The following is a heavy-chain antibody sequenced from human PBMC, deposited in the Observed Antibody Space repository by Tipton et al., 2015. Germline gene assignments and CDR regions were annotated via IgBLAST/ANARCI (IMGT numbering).Heavy chain of an antibody. CDR1: GYRFTSYW. CDR2: IYPGDSET. Sequence: QSGPEVKKSGESLKISCKGSGYRFTSYWIGWVRQMPGKGLEWMGSIYPGDSETRYSPSFQGQDIISADKSISTAYLQWSSLKASDTAMYYCARLGELSSEGMDVWGQGTTVTVTS. V-gene: IGHV5-51*01. D-gene: IGHD3-10*01. J-gene: IGHJ6*02. CDR3: ARLGELSSEGMDV.